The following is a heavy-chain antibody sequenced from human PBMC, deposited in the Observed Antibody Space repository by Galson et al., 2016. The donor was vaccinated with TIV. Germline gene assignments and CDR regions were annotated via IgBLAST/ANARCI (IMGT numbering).Heavy chain of an antibody. Sequence: SLRLSCAASGFTFDDYALHWVRQAPGKGLEWVSGIGWNGGVVGSADSVKGRFTISRDNAKKSLYLQMNSLTTDDTAVYFCCKGSGDAPYYFYMDVWGEGTTVIVSS. V-gene: IGHV3-9*01. J-gene: IGHJ6*03. CDR2: IGWNGGVV. D-gene: IGHD2-21*01. CDR3: CKGSGDAPYYFYMDV. CDR1: GFTFDDYA.